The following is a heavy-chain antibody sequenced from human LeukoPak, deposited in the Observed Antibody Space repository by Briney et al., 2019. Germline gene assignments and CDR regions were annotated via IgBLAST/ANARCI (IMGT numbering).Heavy chain of an antibody. CDR2: INPSGGST. V-gene: IGHV1-46*01. Sequence: GASVKVSCKASGHTFTSYYMHWVRQAPGQGLEWMGIINPSGGSTSYAQKLQGRVTMTRDTSTSTVYMELSSLRSEDTAVYYCARARIAAAGKGWFDPWGQGTLVTVSS. CDR1: GHTFTSYY. J-gene: IGHJ5*02. D-gene: IGHD6-13*01. CDR3: ARARIAAAGKGWFDP.